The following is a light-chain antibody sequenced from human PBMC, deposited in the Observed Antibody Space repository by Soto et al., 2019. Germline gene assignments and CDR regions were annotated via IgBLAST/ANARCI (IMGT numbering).Light chain of an antibody. CDR2: EVT. CDR1: SSDVGFYNF. V-gene: IGLV2-8*01. CDR3: ASYAGTRLFV. J-gene: IGLJ1*01. Sequence: QSALTQPPSASGSPGQSLTISCTGTSSDVGFYNFVSWYQQRLGKAPKLVIYEVTKRPSGVPDRFSGSKSGSTASLTVSGLQADDEADYYCASYAGTRLFVFGSGTKLTVL.